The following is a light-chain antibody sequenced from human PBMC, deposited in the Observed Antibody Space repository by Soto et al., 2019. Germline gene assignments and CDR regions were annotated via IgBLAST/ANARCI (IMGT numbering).Light chain of an antibody. CDR1: SSDVGGYDY. J-gene: IGLJ2*01. V-gene: IGLV2-14*03. CDR3: SSYTSSTTVL. Sequence: QSALTQPASVSASPGQSIAISCTGTSSDVGGYDYVSWYQQHPGKAPKLMIYDVSEPPSGVSDRFSGSKSGNTASLTISGLHAEDQAHYYCSSYTSSTTVLFGGGTKLTVL. CDR2: DVS.